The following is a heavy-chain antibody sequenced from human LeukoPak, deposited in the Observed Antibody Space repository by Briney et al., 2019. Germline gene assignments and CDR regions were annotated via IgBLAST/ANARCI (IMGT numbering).Heavy chain of an antibody. CDR2: IKEDGSEA. V-gene: IGHV3-7*01. D-gene: IGHD4-17*01. Sequence: GGSLRLSCAAAGFTFSRYWMSWVRQATGKGLECVAKIKEDGSEAHYVDSVKGRFTISRDNAKESLYLQMNSLRAEDTAVYYCARVEDHDYGDYYFDYWGQGTLVTVSS. J-gene: IGHJ4*02. CDR3: ARVEDHDYGDYYFDY. CDR1: GFTFSRYW.